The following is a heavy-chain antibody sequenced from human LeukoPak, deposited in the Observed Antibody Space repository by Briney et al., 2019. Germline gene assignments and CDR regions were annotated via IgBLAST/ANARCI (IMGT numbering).Heavy chain of an antibody. D-gene: IGHD6-13*01. Sequence: SETLSLTCAVYGGSFSGYYWSWIRQPPGKGLEWIGEINHSGSTNYNPSLKSRVTMSVDTSKNQFSLKLSSVTAADTAVYYCARDGFSSSWYYFDYWGQGTLVTVSS. J-gene: IGHJ4*02. CDR3: ARDGFSSSWYYFDY. CDR1: GGSFSGYY. V-gene: IGHV4-34*01. CDR2: INHSGST.